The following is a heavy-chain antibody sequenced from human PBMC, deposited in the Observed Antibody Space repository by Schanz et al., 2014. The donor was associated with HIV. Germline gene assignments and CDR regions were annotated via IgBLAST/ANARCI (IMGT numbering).Heavy chain of an antibody. D-gene: IGHD2-2*01. Sequence: QVRLVQSGGGVVQPGRSLRLSCATSGFRFSDHGMHWVRQAPGKGLEWVALIWYHGNMTYYADSVKGRFTVSRDNSKNRVFLQMNSLSTEDAAVYHCARSQKGTSCCSPLDFWGQGTPVTV. CDR1: GFRFSDHG. CDR2: IWYHGNMT. CDR3: ARSQKGTSCCSPLDF. J-gene: IGHJ4*02. V-gene: IGHV3-33*01.